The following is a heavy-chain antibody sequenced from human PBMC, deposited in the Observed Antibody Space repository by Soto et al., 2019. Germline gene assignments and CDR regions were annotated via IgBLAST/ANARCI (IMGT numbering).Heavy chain of an antibody. J-gene: IGHJ1*01. CDR1: GCSISSYY. D-gene: IGHD2-15*01. V-gene: IGHV4-59*08. CDR2: IYYSGST. Sequence: SETLSLTCTVSGCSISSYYWSWFRQPPGKGLEWIGYIYYSGSTNYNPPLKSRVTISVDTSKNQFSLKLSSVTAADTAVYYCARHCSGGSCYSVEYFQHWGQGTLVTVSS. CDR3: ARHCSGGSCYSVEYFQH.